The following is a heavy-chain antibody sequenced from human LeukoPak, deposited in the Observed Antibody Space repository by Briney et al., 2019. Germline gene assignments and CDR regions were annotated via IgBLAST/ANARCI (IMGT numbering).Heavy chain of an antibody. J-gene: IGHJ4*02. CDR3: AKVGVGATPIDY. CDR2: ISYDGSNK. V-gene: IGHV3-30*18. CDR1: GFTFSSYG. D-gene: IGHD1-26*01. Sequence: GGSLRLSCAASGFTFSSYGMHWVRQAPGKGLEWVAVISYDGSNKYYADSVKGRFTISRDNSKNTLYLQMNSQRAEDTAVYYCAKVGVGATPIDYWGQGTLVTVSS.